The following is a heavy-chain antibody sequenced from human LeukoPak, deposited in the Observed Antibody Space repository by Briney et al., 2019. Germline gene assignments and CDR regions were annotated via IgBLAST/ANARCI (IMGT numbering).Heavy chain of an antibody. CDR3: ARNIGVGPNGDS. CDR2: INPQSGGT. Sequence: ASVKVSCKASGYSFTAYYMHWVRQAPGEGLGWMGWINPQSGGTHYAQKFQGRVTMTRDTSITTGYMELSRLTSDDTALYYCARNIGVGPNGDSWGQGTLVTVSS. D-gene: IGHD6-19*01. J-gene: IGHJ4*02. CDR1: GYSFTAYY. V-gene: IGHV1-2*02.